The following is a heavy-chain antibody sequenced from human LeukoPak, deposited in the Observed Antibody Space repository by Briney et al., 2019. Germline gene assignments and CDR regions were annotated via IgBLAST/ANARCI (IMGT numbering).Heavy chain of an antibody. CDR3: ARAHYYDSSGSGY. V-gene: IGHV3-30*04. D-gene: IGHD3-22*01. Sequence: GGSLRLSCAASGFTFSSYAMHWVRQAPGKGLEWVAVISYDGSNKYYADSVKGRFTISRDNSKNTLYLQMNSLRAEDTAVYYCARAHYYDSSGSGYWGQGTLVTVSS. CDR1: GFTFSSYA. J-gene: IGHJ4*02. CDR2: ISYDGSNK.